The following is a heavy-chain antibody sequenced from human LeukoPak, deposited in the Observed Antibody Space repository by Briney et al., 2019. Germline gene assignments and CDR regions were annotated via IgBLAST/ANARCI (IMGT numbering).Heavy chain of an antibody. Sequence: GGSLKLSCAASGFTFSSYAMSWVRQAPGQGLEWVSSISGSGGSTYYADSLKGRFTISGDNSKATLYLELNSLTSEDTAVYYCARSDSSAYGNYWGQGTLVTVSS. CDR3: ARSDSSAYGNY. J-gene: IGHJ4*02. CDR2: ISGSGGST. D-gene: IGHD3-22*01. CDR1: GFTFSSYA. V-gene: IGHV3-23*01.